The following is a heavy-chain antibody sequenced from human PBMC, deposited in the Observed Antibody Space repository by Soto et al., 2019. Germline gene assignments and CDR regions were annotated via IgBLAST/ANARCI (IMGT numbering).Heavy chain of an antibody. CDR1: GFTFNNSG. J-gene: IGHJ6*02. Sequence: LRRSCRVSGFTFNNSGMHWVRQAPGKGLEWMAVISYDGSDKYYADSVKGRVIISRDNSKNTLNLEMNSLRAEDTAIYYCVKDRVPGAYGNYYGMDVWGQGTTVTVSS. V-gene: IGHV3-30*18. CDR3: VKDRVPGAYGNYYGMDV. CDR2: ISYDGSDK. D-gene: IGHD5-12*01.